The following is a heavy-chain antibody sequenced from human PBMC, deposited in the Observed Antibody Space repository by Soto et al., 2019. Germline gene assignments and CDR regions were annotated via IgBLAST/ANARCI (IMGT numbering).Heavy chain of an antibody. V-gene: IGHV1-2*02. Sequence: ASVKVSCKASGYTFTGYYMHWVRQAPGQGLEWMGWINPNSGGTNYAQKFQGRVTMTRDTSISTAYMELSRLRSDDTAVYYCARWIVVVPAAITYNWFDPWGQGTLVTVSS. D-gene: IGHD2-2*01. CDR2: INPNSGGT. J-gene: IGHJ5*02. CDR1: GYTFTGYY. CDR3: ARWIVVVPAAITYNWFDP.